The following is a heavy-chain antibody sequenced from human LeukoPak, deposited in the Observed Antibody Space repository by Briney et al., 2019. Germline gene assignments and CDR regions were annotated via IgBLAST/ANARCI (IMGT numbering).Heavy chain of an antibody. CDR2: INPSGGST. J-gene: IGHJ6*02. Sequence: GASVKVSCKASGYTFTSYYMHWVRQAPGQGLEWMGIINPSGGSTSYAQKFQGRVTMTRDTSTSTVYMELSSLRSEDTAVYYCARSRSGSYRRYYYGMDVWGQGTTVTVSS. V-gene: IGHV1-46*01. CDR3: ARSRSGSYRRYYYGMDV. CDR1: GYTFTSYY. D-gene: IGHD3-10*01.